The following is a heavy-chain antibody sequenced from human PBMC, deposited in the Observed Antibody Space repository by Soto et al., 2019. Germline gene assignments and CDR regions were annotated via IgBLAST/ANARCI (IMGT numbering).Heavy chain of an antibody. CDR3: AREKLETGLYKNPMDV. Sequence: SETLSLTCTVSGGSISRFYCRWIRQPAGKGLEWIGRVYTSGSSNYNPSLKSRVSMSLDTSKNQFSLKLSSVTAADTAVYYCAREKLETGLYKNPMDVSCQGITVTVSS. V-gene: IGHV4-4*07. CDR1: GGSISRFY. J-gene: IGHJ6*02. CDR2: VYTSGSS. D-gene: IGHD6-6*01.